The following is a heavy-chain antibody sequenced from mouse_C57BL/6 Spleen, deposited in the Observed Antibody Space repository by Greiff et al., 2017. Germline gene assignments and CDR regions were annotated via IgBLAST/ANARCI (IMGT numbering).Heavy chain of an antibody. D-gene: IGHD2-1*01. J-gene: IGHJ2*01. Sequence: QVQLKESGPELVKPGASVKISCKASGYAFSSSWMNWVKQRPGKGLEWIGRIYPGDGDTNYNGKFKGKATLTADKSSSTAYMQLSSLTSEASAVYCCARVGTTMWFDYGGQGTTPTVSS. CDR3: ARVGTTMWFDY. CDR2: IYPGDGDT. V-gene: IGHV1-82*01. CDR1: GYAFSSSW.